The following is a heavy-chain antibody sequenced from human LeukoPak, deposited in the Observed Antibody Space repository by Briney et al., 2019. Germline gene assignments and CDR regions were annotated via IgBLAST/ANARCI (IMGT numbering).Heavy chain of an antibody. CDR2: ISGSGGST. V-gene: IGHV3-23*01. J-gene: IGHJ4*02. Sequence: PGGSLRLSCAASGFTFSSYAMSWFRQAPGKGLEWVSAISGSGGSTYYADSVKGRFTISRDNSKNTLYLQMNSLRAEDTAVYYCAKDLLGMVATQYYFDYWGQGTLVTVSS. CDR1: GFTFSSYA. D-gene: IGHD5-12*01. CDR3: AKDLLGMVATQYYFDY.